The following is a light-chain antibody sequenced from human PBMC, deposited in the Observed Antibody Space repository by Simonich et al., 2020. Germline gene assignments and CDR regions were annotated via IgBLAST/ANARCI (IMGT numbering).Light chain of an antibody. CDR1: VLAKKY. CDR3: YSAADNNLV. V-gene: IGLV3-27*01. CDR2: KDS. J-gene: IGLJ2*01. Sequence: SYELTQPSSVSVSPGQTARITCSGDVLAKKYARWFQQKPGQAPVLVIYKDSYRPSGIPVRFSGSSSGTTVTLTISGAQVEDEADYYCYSAADNNLVFGGGTKLTVL.